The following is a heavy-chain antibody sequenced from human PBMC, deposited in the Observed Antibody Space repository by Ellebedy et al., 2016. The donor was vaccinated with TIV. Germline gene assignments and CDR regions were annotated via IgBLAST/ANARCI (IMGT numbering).Heavy chain of an antibody. Sequence: GESLKISXAASGFTFRSYGMHWVRQAPGKGLEWVSYISSSGSTIYYADSVKGRFTISRDNSKNTLYLQMKSLRAEDTAVYYCARDSGSMVRGVSKPDYWGQGTLVTVPS. CDR2: ISSSGSTI. D-gene: IGHD3-10*01. CDR3: ARDSGSMVRGVSKPDY. CDR1: GFTFRSYG. J-gene: IGHJ4*02. V-gene: IGHV3-48*01.